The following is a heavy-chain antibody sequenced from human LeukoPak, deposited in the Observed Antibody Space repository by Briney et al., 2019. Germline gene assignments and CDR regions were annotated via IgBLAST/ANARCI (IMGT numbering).Heavy chain of an antibody. D-gene: IGHD6-13*01. J-gene: IGHJ4*02. V-gene: IGHV4-59*01. Sequence: SETLSLTCTVSGGSISSYYWSWIRQPPGKGLEWIGYIYYSGNTKYNPSLTSRVTISVDTSKNQFSLKLSSVTAADTAVYYCARGAAGTRDYWGQGTLVTVSS. CDR3: ARGAAGTRDY. CDR2: IYYSGNT. CDR1: GGSISSYY.